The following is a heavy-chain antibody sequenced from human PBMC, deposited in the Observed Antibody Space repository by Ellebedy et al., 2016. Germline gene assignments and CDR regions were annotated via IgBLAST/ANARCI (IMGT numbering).Heavy chain of an antibody. CDR3: AREKWGLTAAGPFQY. CDR2: ISRSGSYI. V-gene: IGHV3-21*01. CDR1: GFNFSDYS. J-gene: IGHJ1*01. D-gene: IGHD6-13*01. Sequence: GGSLRLSCAASGFNFSDYSMNWVRQAPGKGLEWVSSISRSGSYINYADSLKGRFTISRDNAKNSLFLQMNSLTAEDTAVYFCAREKWGLTAAGPFQYWGQGTLVTVSS.